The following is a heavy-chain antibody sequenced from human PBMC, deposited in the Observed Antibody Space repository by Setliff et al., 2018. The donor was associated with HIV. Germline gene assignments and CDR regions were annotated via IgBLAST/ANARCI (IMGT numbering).Heavy chain of an antibody. V-gene: IGHV1-69*13. CDR3: ARDIPHDYTFWSGSTRFDP. Sequence: SVKVSCKASGYTFTDYYIHWVRQAPGQGLEWMGGIIPIFGTANYAQKFQGRVTITADESTSTAYMELSSLRSEDTAVYYCARDIPHDYTFWSGSTRFDPWGQGTLVTVSS. D-gene: IGHD3-3*01. CDR2: IIPIFGTA. J-gene: IGHJ5*02. CDR1: GYTFTDYY.